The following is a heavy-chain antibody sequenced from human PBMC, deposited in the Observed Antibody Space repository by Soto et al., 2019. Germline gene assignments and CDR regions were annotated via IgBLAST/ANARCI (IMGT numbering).Heavy chain of an antibody. CDR2: INPSGGST. CDR1: GYTFTGYY. V-gene: IGHV1-46*01. D-gene: IGHD3-10*01. Sequence: ASVKVSCKASGYTFTGYYMHWVRQAPGQGLEWIGIINPSGGSTSYAQKFQGRFAMTRDTSTSTVYMELSSLRSEDTAVYYCARDRRYYGSGSYYEFDYCGQGTLVTVSS. J-gene: IGHJ4*02. CDR3: ARDRRYYGSGSYYEFDY.